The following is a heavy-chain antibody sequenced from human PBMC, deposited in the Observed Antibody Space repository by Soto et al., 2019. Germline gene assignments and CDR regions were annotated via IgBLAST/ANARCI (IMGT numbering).Heavy chain of an antibody. Sequence: QVQLVQSGAEVKKPGSSVKVSCKASGGTFSTYAISWVRQAPGQGLEWMGGIIPIVGAPNYEQKFQGRVKSAADKSTSTAYMELSSLNSDDTAVFYCARASKSGYDYYYGLDAWGQGTTVTVSS. CDR1: GGTFSTYA. CDR2: IIPIVGAP. CDR3: ARASKSGYDYYYGLDA. J-gene: IGHJ6*02. V-gene: IGHV1-69*06. D-gene: IGHD5-12*01.